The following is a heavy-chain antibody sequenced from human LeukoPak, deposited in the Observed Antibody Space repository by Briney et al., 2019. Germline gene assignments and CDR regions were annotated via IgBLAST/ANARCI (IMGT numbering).Heavy chain of an antibody. V-gene: IGHV1-69*04. D-gene: IGHD2-15*01. CDR1: GDTFNDYT. CDR3: ARDHCSGGSCHGGH. CDR2: IMPFLDVA. J-gene: IGHJ4*02. Sequence: SVKVSCEASGDTFNDYTFSWVRQAPGQGLEWMGRIMPFLDVANYAPKFQGRVTLTADKSTSTAYMELSDLKSEDTAVYYCARDHCSGGSCHGGHWGQGTLVTVSS.